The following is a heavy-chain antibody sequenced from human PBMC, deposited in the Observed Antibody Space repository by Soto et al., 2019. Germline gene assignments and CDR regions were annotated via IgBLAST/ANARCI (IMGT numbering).Heavy chain of an antibody. CDR1: GGPISSGDYY. CDR3: ARGESCTNGVCYYGMDV. J-gene: IGHJ6*02. D-gene: IGHD2-8*01. Sequence: PSETLSLTCTVSGGPISSGDYYWSWIRQPPGKGLEWIGYIYYSGSTYYNPSLKSRVTISVDTSKNQFSLKLSSVTAADTAVYYCARGESCTNGVCYYGMDVWGQGTTVTVSS. V-gene: IGHV4-30-4*01. CDR2: IYYSGST.